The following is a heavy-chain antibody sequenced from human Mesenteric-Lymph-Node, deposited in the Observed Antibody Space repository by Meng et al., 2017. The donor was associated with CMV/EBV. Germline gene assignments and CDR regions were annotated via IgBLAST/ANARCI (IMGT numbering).Heavy chain of an antibody. J-gene: IGHJ4*02. CDR1: GFTFSSYA. D-gene: IGHD4-11*01. CDR3: ANDLDSIDYSNYFDY. Sequence: GGSLRLSCAASGFTFSSYAMNWVRQAPGKGLEWVSVIYSGASSTDYADSVKGRFTISRDNSKNTLYLQMRSLRAEDTAVYYCANDLDSIDYSNYFDYWGQGTLVTVSS. CDR2: IYSGASST. V-gene: IGHV3-23*03.